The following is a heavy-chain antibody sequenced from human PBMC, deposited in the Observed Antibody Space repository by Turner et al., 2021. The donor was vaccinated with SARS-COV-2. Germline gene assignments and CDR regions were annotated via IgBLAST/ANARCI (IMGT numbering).Heavy chain of an antibody. V-gene: IGHV3-30-3*01. J-gene: IGHJ6*02. CDR1: GFTFSSYA. CDR3: ARANSGSYYYGMDV. Sequence: QVQLVESGGGVVQPGRSLRLSCEASGFTFSSYAMHWVRQAPGKGLEWVAVISYDGSNKYYADSVKGRFTISRDNSKNTLYLQMNSLRAEDTALYYCARANSGSYYYGMDVWGQGTTVTVSS. CDR2: ISYDGSNK. D-gene: IGHD1-26*01.